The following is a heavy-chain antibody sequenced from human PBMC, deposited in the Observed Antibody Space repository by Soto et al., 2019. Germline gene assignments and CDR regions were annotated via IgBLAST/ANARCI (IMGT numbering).Heavy chain of an antibody. CDR3: AKGIAAARTVGYFDY. D-gene: IGHD6-13*01. V-gene: IGHV3-23*01. CDR1: GFTFSSYA. Sequence: GGSLRLSCAASGFTFSSYAMSWVRQAPGKGLEWVSAISGSGGSTYYADSVKGRFTISRDNSKNTLYLQMNSLRAEDTAVYYCAKGIAAARTVGYFDYWGQGTLVTVSS. CDR2: ISGSGGST. J-gene: IGHJ4*02.